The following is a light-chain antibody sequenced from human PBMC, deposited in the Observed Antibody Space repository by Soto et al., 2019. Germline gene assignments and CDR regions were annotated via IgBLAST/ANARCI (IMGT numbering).Light chain of an antibody. CDR3: QQCGSSPPYT. CDR2: GAS. V-gene: IGKV3-20*01. J-gene: IGKJ2*01. Sequence: EIVLTQSPGTLSLSPGERATLSCRASQSVSSSYLAWYQQKPGRAPRLLIYGASSRATGIPDRFSGSGSGTDFTLTISILEPEDFAVYYCQQCGSSPPYTFGQGTKREIK. CDR1: QSVSSSY.